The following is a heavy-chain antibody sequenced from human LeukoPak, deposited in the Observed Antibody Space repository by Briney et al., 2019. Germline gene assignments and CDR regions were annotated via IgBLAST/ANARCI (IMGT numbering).Heavy chain of an antibody. CDR1: GYTFTSYD. CDR3: ARARVGATTRYYFDY. J-gene: IGHJ4*02. Sequence: ASVKVSCKASGYTFTSYDINCVRQATGQGLEWRGWMNPNSGNTGYAQKFQGRVTITRNTSIITAYMELSSVRSEDTAVYYCARARVGATTRYYFDYWGQGTLVTVSS. D-gene: IGHD1-26*01. V-gene: IGHV1-8*03. CDR2: MNPNSGNT.